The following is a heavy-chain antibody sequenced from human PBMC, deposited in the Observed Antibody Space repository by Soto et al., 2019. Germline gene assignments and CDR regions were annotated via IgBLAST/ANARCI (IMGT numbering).Heavy chain of an antibody. CDR3: ARDRRFSSTNYFDF. J-gene: IGHJ4*02. CDR2: IDGSSDYT. V-gene: IGHV3-11*06. CDR1: GFLFTDYY. Sequence: QVQLVESGGGLVKPGGSLRLSCTASGFLFTDYYMSWIRQPPGKGLEWLAYIDGSSDYTNSADSVKGRFTISRDNAKNSVFLQMNNLRADDTAVYYCARDRRFSSTNYFDFWGRGTLVTVSS. D-gene: IGHD2-8*01.